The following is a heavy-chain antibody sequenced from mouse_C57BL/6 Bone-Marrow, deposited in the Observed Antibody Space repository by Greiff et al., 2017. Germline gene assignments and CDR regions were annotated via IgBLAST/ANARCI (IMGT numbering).Heavy chain of an antibody. D-gene: IGHD1-1*01. CDR3: ARRGGSTVVARFNV. CDR1: GYTFTSYW. J-gene: IGHJ1*03. Sequence: QVQLQQPGAELVMPGASVKLSCKASGYTFTSYWMHWVKQRPGQGLEWIGEIDPSDSYTNYNQKFKGKSTLTVDKSSSTAYMQLSSLTSEDSAVYYCARRGGSTVVARFNVWGTGTTVTVSS. V-gene: IGHV1-69*01. CDR2: IDPSDSYT.